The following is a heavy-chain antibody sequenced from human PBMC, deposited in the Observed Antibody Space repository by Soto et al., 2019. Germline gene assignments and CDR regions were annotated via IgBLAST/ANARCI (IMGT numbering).Heavy chain of an antibody. V-gene: IGHV1-46*01. D-gene: IGHD3-22*01. CDR2: INPSGGST. J-gene: IGHJ4*02. CDR1: GYTFTSYY. Sequence: ASVKFSCTSSGYTFTSYYMHWVRQAPGQGLEWMGIINPSGGSTSYAQKFQGRVTMTRDTSTSTVYMELSSLRSEDTAVYYCARVSRSSGSDYGRWGQGSHVTVSS. CDR3: ARVSRSSGSDYGR.